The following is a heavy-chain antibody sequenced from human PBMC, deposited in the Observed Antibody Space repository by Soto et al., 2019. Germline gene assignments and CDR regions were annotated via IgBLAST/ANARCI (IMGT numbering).Heavy chain of an antibody. D-gene: IGHD2-21*02. CDR2: ISSSSTYS. CDR3: ARSVGVTSVHS. CDR1: GFTLSDYY. Sequence: QVQLVESGGGLVKPGGSLRLSCAASGFTLSDYYIIWVRQAPGKGLEWISYISSSSTYSGYADSVKGRFTISRDNAKNSVSLQSTSLRVQDTTTYFCARSVGVTSVHSWGQGTLVIVSS. J-gene: IGHJ4*02. V-gene: IGHV3-11*05.